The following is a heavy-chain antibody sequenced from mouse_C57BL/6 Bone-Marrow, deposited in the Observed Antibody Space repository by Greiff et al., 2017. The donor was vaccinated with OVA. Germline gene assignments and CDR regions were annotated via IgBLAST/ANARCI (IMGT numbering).Heavy chain of an antibody. CDR1: GYTFTSYG. J-gene: IGHJ1*03. CDR3: ARRDYDYDGYFDV. D-gene: IGHD2-4*01. V-gene: IGHV1-81*01. Sequence: VHLVESGAELARPGASVKLSCKASGYTFTSYGISWVKQRTGQGLEWIGEIYPRSGNTYYNEKFKGKAILTADKSSSTAYMQLSSLTSEDSAVYFCARRDYDYDGYFDVWGTGTTVTVSS. CDR2: IYPRSGNT.